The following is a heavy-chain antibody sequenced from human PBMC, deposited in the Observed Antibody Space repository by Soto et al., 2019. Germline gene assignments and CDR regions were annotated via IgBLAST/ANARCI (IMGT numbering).Heavy chain of an antibody. CDR3: ARDKITGLFDY. Sequence: SETLSLTCAVYGGSFSGYYRTWIRQPPGTGLEWIGEINHSGSTNYNPSLKSRVTISVDTSKNQFSLKLTSVTAADTAVYYCARDKITGLFDYWGQGTLGTVSS. CDR1: GGSFSGYY. CDR2: INHSGST. J-gene: IGHJ4*02. D-gene: IGHD2-8*02. V-gene: IGHV4-34*01.